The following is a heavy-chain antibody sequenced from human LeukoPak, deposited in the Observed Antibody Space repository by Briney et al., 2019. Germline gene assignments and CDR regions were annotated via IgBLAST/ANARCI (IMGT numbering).Heavy chain of an antibody. Sequence: GGSLRLSCAASGFTFDDYTMHWVRQAPGQGLECVSLISWDGGSTYYADSVRGRFTISRDNNKNSLYLQMNSLRIEDTALYYCAKAGYTMDNYYYMDVWGKGTTVTVSS. V-gene: IGHV3-43*01. CDR2: ISWDGGST. J-gene: IGHJ6*03. CDR1: GFTFDDYT. D-gene: IGHD3-9*01. CDR3: AKAGYTMDNYYYMDV.